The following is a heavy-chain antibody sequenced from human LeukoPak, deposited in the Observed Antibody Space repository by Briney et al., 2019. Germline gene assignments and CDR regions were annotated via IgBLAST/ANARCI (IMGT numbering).Heavy chain of an antibody. CDR1: DITFRTSV. CDR3: AKDFGSGYFSYYFDY. Sequence: PGGPLRPPCGASDITFRTSVMTWFRKAPGKGLNWCSATSVSGGRTYYAGSVKGRFSISRDNSKNTLYLQMNSLRAEDTAVYYCAKDFGSGYFSYYFDYWGQGTLVTVSP. CDR2: TSVSGGRT. J-gene: IGHJ4*02. V-gene: IGHV3-23*01. D-gene: IGHD3-22*01.